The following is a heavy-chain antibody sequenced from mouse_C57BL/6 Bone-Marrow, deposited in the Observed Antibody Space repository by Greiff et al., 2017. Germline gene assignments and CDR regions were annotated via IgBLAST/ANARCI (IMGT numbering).Heavy chain of an antibody. D-gene: IGHD2-3*01. V-gene: IGHV1-74*01. Sequence: KQRPGQGLEWIGRIHPSDSDTNYNQKFKGKATLTVDKSSSTAYMQLSSLTSEDSAVYYCAIYRWLLHYFDYWGQGTTLTVSS. J-gene: IGHJ2*01. CDR3: AIYRWLLHYFDY. CDR2: IHPSDSDT.